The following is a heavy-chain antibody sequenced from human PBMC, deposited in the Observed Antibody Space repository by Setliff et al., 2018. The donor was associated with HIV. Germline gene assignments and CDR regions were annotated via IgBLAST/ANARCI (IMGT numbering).Heavy chain of an antibody. CDR1: GYTFTSYD. CDR3: ARTVTYYYDSSGYPWYYYGMDV. D-gene: IGHD3-22*01. J-gene: IGHJ6*02. V-gene: IGHV1-8*02. Sequence: ASVKVSCKASGYTFTSYDINWVRQATGQGLEWMGWMNPNSGNTGYAQKFQGRVTMTRNTSISTAYMELSSLRSEDTAVYYCARTVTYYYDSSGYPWYYYGMDVWGQGTTVTV. CDR2: MNPNSGNT.